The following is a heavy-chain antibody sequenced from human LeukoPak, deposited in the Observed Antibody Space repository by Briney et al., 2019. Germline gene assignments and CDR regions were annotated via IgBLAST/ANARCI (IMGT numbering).Heavy chain of an antibody. V-gene: IGHV3-33*01. CDR3: ARDYGDYVAAFDY. CDR2: IWYDGSNK. CDR1: GFTFSSYG. D-gene: IGHD4-17*01. Sequence: GGSLRLSCAASGFTFSSYGMHWVRQAPGKGLEWVAVIWYDGSNKYYADSVKGRFTISRDNSKNTLYPQMNSLRAEDTAVYYCARDYGDYVAAFDYWGQGTLVTVSS. J-gene: IGHJ4*02.